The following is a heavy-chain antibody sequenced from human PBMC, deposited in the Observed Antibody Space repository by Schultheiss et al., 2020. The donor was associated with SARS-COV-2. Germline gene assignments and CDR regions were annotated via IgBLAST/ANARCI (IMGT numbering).Heavy chain of an antibody. CDR1: GDSVSSNSAA. Sequence: SETLSLTCAISGDSVSSNSAAWNWIRQSPSRGLEWLGRTYYRPKWYNDYAVSVKSRITINPDTSKNQFSLQLNSVTPEDTAVYYCARDRSARGYSYGYGGASWFDPWGQGTLVTVSS. CDR2: TYYRPKWYN. D-gene: IGHD5-18*01. J-gene: IGHJ5*02. CDR3: ARDRSARGYSYGYGGASWFDP. V-gene: IGHV6-1*01.